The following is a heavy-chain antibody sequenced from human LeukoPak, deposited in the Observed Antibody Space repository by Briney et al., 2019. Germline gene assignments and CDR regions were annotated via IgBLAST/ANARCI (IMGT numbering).Heavy chain of an antibody. J-gene: IGHJ3*02. V-gene: IGHV4-39*01. Sequence: SETLSLTCTVSGGSISSSSYYWGWIRQPPGKGLVWIGSIYYSGSTYYNPSLKSRVTISVDTSKNQFSLKLSSVTAADTAVYYCARPREVFGELSAFDIWGQGTMVTVSS. D-gene: IGHD3-10*02. CDR3: ARPREVFGELSAFDI. CDR1: GGSISSSSYY. CDR2: IYYSGST.